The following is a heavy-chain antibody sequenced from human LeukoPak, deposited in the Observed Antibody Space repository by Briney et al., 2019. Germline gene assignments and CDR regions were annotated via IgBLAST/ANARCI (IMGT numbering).Heavy chain of an antibody. D-gene: IGHD3-10*01. CDR1: LHSSTNYW. V-gene: IGHV5-51*06. CDR3: AIATIRGDRYFDY. CDR2: TPPDASDI. Sequence: GESLKISCKASLHSSTNYWIAWVRQMAGKGLEYMGITPPDASDIRYSPSFQGQVTISADKSIRTAYLQWSSLKASDTAMYYCAIATIRGDRYFDYWGPGTLVTASS. J-gene: IGHJ4*02.